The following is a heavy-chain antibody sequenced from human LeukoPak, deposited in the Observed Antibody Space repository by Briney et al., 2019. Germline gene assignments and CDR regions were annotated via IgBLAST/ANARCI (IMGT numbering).Heavy chain of an antibody. CDR3: ARLVDPPDGQEDVYVDV. J-gene: IGHJ6*03. V-gene: IGHV4-39*01. CDR1: GGSISSSSYY. CDR2: IYYSGST. D-gene: IGHD2-21*01. Sequence: SETLSLTCTVSGGSISSSSYYWGWIRQPPGKGLEWIGSIYYSGSTYYNPSLKSRVTISVDTSKNQFSLKLSSVTAADTAVYYCARLVDPPDGQEDVYVDVWGKGTTVTVSS.